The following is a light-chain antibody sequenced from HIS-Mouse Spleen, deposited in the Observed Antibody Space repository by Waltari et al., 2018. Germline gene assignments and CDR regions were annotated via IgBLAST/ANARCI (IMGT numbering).Light chain of an antibody. CDR2: EDS. Sequence: SYELTQPPSVSVAPGKTARLTCGGNNIGSKSVHWYQQKPGQAPVLVVYEDSDRPSGIPERFSGSNSGNTATLTISRVEAGDEADYYCQVWDSSSDHWVFGGGTKLTVL. CDR3: QVWDSSSDHWV. V-gene: IGLV3-21*03. J-gene: IGLJ3*02. CDR1: NIGSKS.